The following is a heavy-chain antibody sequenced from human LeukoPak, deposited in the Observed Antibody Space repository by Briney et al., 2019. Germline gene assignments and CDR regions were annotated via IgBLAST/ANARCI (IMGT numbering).Heavy chain of an antibody. V-gene: IGHV1-46*01. D-gene: IGHD3-10*01. CDR3: ARENYGSGDYYYYYMDV. CDR2: INPSGGST. Sequence: ASVKVSCKASGYTFTSYYMHWVRQAPGQGLEWMGIINPSGGSTSYAQKFQGRVTMTRDMSTSTVYMELSSLRSEDTAVYYCARENYGSGDYYYYYMDVWGKGTTVTVSS. J-gene: IGHJ6*03. CDR1: GYTFTSYY.